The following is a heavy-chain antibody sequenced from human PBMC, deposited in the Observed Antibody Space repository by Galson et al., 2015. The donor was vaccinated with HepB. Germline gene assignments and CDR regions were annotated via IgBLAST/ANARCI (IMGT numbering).Heavy chain of an antibody. CDR3: ARDLAMVRGVINTGWFDP. CDR1: GFTFSSYA. J-gene: IGHJ5*02. V-gene: IGHV3-33*08. CDR2: IWYDGSNK. D-gene: IGHD3-10*01. Sequence: SLRLSCAASGFTFSSYAMHWIRQAPGKGLEWVAVIWYDGSNKYYADSVKGRFTISRDNSKNTLYLQMNSLRAEDTAVYYCARDLAMVRGVINTGWFDPWGQGTLVTVPS.